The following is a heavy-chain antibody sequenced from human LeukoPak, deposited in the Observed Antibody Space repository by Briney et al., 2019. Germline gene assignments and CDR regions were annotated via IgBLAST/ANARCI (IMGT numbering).Heavy chain of an antibody. Sequence: GGSLRLSCAASGFTFSSYSMNWVRQAPGKGLEWVSSISSSSSYIYYADSVKGRFTISRDNSKNTLYLQMNSLRAEDTAEYYCAKSLLTTASGTGRAFDIWGQGTMVTVSS. CDR2: ISSSSSYI. D-gene: IGHD1-26*01. V-gene: IGHV3-21*04. CDR3: AKSLLTTASGTGRAFDI. CDR1: GFTFSSYS. J-gene: IGHJ3*02.